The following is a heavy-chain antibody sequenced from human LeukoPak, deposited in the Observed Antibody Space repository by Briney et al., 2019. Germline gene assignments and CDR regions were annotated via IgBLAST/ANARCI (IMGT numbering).Heavy chain of an antibody. CDR1: GFRFDDYY. CDR3: ARHMVLSPCDY. Sequence: GGSLRLSCAASGFRFDDYYLSWIRQAPGKGLEWVSFISASGGMIDHADSVKGRFTISRDNAKNSVYLEMNNLRAEDTAVYHCARHMVLSPCDYWGPGTLVTVSS. CDR2: ISASGGMI. J-gene: IGHJ4*02. V-gene: IGHV3-11*01. D-gene: IGHD4/OR15-4a*01.